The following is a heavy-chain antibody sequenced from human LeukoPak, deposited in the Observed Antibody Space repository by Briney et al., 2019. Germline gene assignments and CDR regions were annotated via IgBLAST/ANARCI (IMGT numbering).Heavy chain of an antibody. CDR3: AKKLPDASSYFDF. D-gene: IGHD6-6*01. Sequence: GGSLRLSCAASGFTFSSYWMHWVRQAPGKGLEYVSSIGSGGYRFYGGSVKGRFSISRDNSQNTVYLQMNSLRGEDTAIYFCAKKLPDASSYFDFWGQGILVTVSS. CDR1: GFTFSSYW. CDR2: SIGSGGYR. J-gene: IGHJ4*02. V-gene: IGHV3-23*01.